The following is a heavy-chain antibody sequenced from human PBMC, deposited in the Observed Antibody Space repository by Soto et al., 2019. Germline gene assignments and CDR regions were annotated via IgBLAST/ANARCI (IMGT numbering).Heavy chain of an antibody. V-gene: IGHV3-30-3*01. D-gene: IGHD3-22*01. CDR3: VRSMIIVVRLIGLDY. CDR2: ISYDGSNK. J-gene: IGHJ4*02. Sequence: GGSLRLSCGASGFTFRSYAMHWVRQTPGKGLEWVAVISYDGSNKHYADSVKGRFSISRDNSKNMLYLQMDSLSTEDTAVYYCVRSMIIVVRLIGLDYWGQGTLVTVSS. CDR1: GFTFRSYA.